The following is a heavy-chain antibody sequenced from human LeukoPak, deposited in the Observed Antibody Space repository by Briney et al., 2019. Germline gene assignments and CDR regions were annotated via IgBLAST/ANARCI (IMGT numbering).Heavy chain of an antibody. Sequence: KPSDTLSLTCIVSGGSIGSYYWSWIRQPPGKGLEWIGHIYYSGSTDYNPSLRSRVTISVDTSKNQFSLRLSSVTAADTAVYYCARDRSDGSGYYGYYFDYWGQGTLVSVSS. D-gene: IGHD3-22*01. V-gene: IGHV4-59*01. CDR2: IYYSGST. CDR3: ARDRSDGSGYYGYYFDY. CDR1: GGSIGSYY. J-gene: IGHJ4*02.